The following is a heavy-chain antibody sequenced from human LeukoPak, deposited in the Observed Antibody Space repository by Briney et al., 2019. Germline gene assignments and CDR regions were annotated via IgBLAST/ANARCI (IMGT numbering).Heavy chain of an antibody. Sequence: TRGESLKISCKGSGYSFTSYWIGWVRQMPGKGLEWMGIIYPGDSDTRYSPSFQGQVTISADKSISTAYLQWSSLKASDTAMYYCARFSRGELLNFDYWGQGTLVTVSS. D-gene: IGHD1-26*01. V-gene: IGHV5-51*01. CDR3: ARFSRGELLNFDY. CDR2: IYPGDSDT. J-gene: IGHJ4*02. CDR1: GYSFTSYW.